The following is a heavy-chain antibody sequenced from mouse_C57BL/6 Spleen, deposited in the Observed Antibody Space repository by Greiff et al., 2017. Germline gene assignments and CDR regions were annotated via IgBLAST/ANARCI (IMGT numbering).Heavy chain of an antibody. V-gene: IGHV1-52*01. J-gene: IGHJ3*01. Sequence: QVQLQQPGAELVRPGSSVKLSCKASGYTFTSYWMHWVKQRPIQGLEWIGNIDPSDSETHSNQKFKDKATLTVDKSSSTAYMQLSSLTSEDSAVYYCAIYDGYYGFAYWGQGTLVTVSA. CDR3: AIYDGYYGFAY. CDR1: GYTFTSYW. CDR2: IDPSDSET. D-gene: IGHD2-3*01.